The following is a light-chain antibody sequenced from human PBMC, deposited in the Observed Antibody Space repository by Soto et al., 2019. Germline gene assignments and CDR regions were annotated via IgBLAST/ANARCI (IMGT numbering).Light chain of an antibody. CDR2: AAS. Sequence: DIQMTQSPSSLSASVGDRVTITCRASQSSSTYLNWYQQKLGTAPTLLISAASSLQGGFPSRYSGSGSRTDFTHTSSSLQPEDFATYYCQQGSFTLTFGGGTKLEIK. V-gene: IGKV1-39*01. CDR3: QQGSFTLT. CDR1: QSSSTY. J-gene: IGKJ4*01.